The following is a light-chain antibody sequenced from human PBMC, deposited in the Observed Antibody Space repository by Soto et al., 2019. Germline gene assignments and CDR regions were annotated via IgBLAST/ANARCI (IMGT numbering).Light chain of an antibody. V-gene: IGLV1-51*02. CDR1: SYNIGNNY. CDR3: GTWDNSLSAWV. CDR2: ENN. J-gene: IGLJ3*02. Sequence: QAVVTQPPSVSAAPGQKVTISCSGSSYNIGNNYVSWYQQLPGTAPKLLIYENNKRPSGIPDRFSGSKSGTSATLGITGLQTGDEADYYCGTWDNSLSAWVFGGGTKLTVL.